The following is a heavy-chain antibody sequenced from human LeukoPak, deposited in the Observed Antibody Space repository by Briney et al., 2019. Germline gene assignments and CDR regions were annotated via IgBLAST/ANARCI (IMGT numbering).Heavy chain of an antibody. CDR2: IYHSGST. CDR1: GYSISSGYY. D-gene: IGHD3-10*01. V-gene: IGHV4-38-2*01. J-gene: IGHJ4*02. Sequence: PSETLSLTCAVSGYSISSGYYWGWIRQPPGKGLEWIGSIYHSGSTYYNPSLKRRVTISVDTSKNQFSLKLSSVTAADTAVYYCARAYYGSGTFDYWGQGTLVTVSS. CDR3: ARAYYGSGTFDY.